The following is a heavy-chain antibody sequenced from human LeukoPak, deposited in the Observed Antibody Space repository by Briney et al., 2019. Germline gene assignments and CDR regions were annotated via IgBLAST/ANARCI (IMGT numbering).Heavy chain of an antibody. CDR1: GFTFDDYA. CDR2: ISWNSGSI. CDR3: AKQQQLGHFDY. D-gene: IGHD6-13*01. V-gene: IGHV3-9*01. Sequence: GGSLRLSCAASGFTFDDYAMHWVRQAPGKGLEWVSGISWNSGSIGYADSVKGRFTISRDNAKNSLYLQMNSLRAEDTALYYCAKQQQLGHFDYWGQGILVTVSS. J-gene: IGHJ4*02.